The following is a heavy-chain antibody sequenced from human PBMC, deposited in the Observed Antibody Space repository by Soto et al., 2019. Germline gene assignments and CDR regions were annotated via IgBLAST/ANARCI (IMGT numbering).Heavy chain of an antibody. J-gene: IGHJ6*03. V-gene: IGHV1-8*01. CDR3: AGDHYILNRYYYCYMDV. Sequence: ASVKVSCKASGYTFTSYDINWVRQATGQGLEWMGWMNPNSGNTGYAQKFQGRVTMTRNTCISTAYMELSSLRSEDTAVYYCAGDHYILNRYYYCYMDVWGKGATVTVSS. CDR2: MNPNSGNT. CDR1: GYTFTSYD. D-gene: IGHD3-9*01.